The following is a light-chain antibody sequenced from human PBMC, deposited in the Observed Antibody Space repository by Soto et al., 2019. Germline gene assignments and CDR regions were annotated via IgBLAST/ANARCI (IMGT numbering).Light chain of an antibody. CDR2: DVS. CDR3: SSYTSSSPFV. J-gene: IGLJ1*01. V-gene: IGLV2-14*01. CDR1: SSDVGGYNY. Sequence: QSALTQPASVSGSPGQSITISCTGTSSDVGGYNYVSWYQQHPGKAPKLMIHDVSNRPSGVSNRFSGFKSGNTASLTISGLQAEDEADYYCSSYTSSSPFVVGTGTKVTVL.